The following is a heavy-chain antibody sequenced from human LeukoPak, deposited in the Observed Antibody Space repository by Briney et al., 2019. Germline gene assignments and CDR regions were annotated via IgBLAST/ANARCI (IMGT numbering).Heavy chain of an antibody. J-gene: IGHJ4*02. D-gene: IGHD3-22*01. CDR3: AKDRPNYYGSNGHYYRRDGDY. V-gene: IGHV3-23*01. CDR2: ITGSGDGT. Sequence: GGSLRLSCAASGFTFSIYAMSWVRQAPGKGLQWVSSITGSGDGTYYADSVKGRFTISRDNSDNMLYLQMNSLRVEDTAVYFCAKDRPNYYGSNGHYYRRDGDYWGQGTLVTVSS. CDR1: GFTFSIYA.